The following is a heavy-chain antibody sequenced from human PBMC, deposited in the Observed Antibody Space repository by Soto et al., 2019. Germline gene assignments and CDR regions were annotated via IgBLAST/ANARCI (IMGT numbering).Heavy chain of an antibody. D-gene: IGHD6-13*01. Sequence: QVQLVESGGGLVKRGGSLRLSCAASGFTFSDYYMSWIRQAPGKGLEWVSYISSSSSYTNYADSVKGRFTISRDNAKNSLYLQMNSLRAEDTAVYYCARADSSSWQEVALDYWGQGTLVTVSS. J-gene: IGHJ4*02. CDR2: ISSSSSYT. CDR3: ARADSSSWQEVALDY. CDR1: GFTFSDYY. V-gene: IGHV3-11*06.